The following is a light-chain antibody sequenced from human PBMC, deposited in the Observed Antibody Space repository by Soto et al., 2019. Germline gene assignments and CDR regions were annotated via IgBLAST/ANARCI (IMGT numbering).Light chain of an antibody. CDR3: MQGTHWPWT. V-gene: IGKV2-30*02. CDR1: QSLIHSEGSTY. Sequence: DVVMTQSPLSLPVTLGQPASISCRSSQSLIHSEGSTYLNWFQQRPGQSPRRLIYEVSDRDSGVPDRFSGSGSGTDFTLKISRVEAEDVGVYYCMQGTHWPWTFGQGTEVEIK. J-gene: IGKJ1*01. CDR2: EVS.